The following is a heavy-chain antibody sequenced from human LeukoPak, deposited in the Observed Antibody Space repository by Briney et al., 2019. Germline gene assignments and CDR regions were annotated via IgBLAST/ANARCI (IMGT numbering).Heavy chain of an antibody. V-gene: IGHV1-46*01. J-gene: IGHJ2*01. CDR2: INPSGGST. CDR3: HVQWLVSEPGGWYFDL. D-gene: IGHD6-19*01. Sequence: ASVKVSCKASGYTFASYYMHWVRQAPGQVLEWMGIINPSGGSTSYAQKFQGRVTMTRDTSTSTVYMELSSLRSEDTAVYYCHVQWLVSEPGGWYFDLWGRGTLVTVSS. CDR1: GYTFASYY.